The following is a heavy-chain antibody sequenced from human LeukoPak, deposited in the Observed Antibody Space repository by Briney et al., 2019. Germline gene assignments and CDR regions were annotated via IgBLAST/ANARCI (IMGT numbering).Heavy chain of an antibody. CDR2: ISYDGSNK. Sequence: GRSLRLSCAAFGFTFSSYGMHWVRQAPGKGLEWVAVISYDGSNKYYADSVKGRFTISRDNSKNTLYLQMNSLRAEDTAVYYCAKDGGSYNWNDYGMDVWGQGTTVTVSS. J-gene: IGHJ6*02. D-gene: IGHD1-1*01. CDR1: GFTFSSYG. V-gene: IGHV3-30*18. CDR3: AKDGGSYNWNDYGMDV.